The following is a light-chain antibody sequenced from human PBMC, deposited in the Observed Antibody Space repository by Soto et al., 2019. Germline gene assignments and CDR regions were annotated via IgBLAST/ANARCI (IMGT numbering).Light chain of an antibody. J-gene: IGLJ2*01. CDR3: CSYARSSTVV. Sequence: QSALTQPASVSGSPGQSITISCSGTSNDVGSFNLVSWYQQHPAKVPKRMIYEATKRPSGVSNRFSGSKSGNTASMTISGLQAEDEADYYCCSYARSSTVVFGGGTKLTVL. V-gene: IGLV2-23*01. CDR1: SNDVGSFNL. CDR2: EAT.